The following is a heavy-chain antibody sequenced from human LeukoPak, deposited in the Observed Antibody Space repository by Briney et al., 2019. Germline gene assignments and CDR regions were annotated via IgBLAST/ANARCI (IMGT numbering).Heavy chain of an antibody. CDR3: TTDYIDYGDLARY. J-gene: IGHJ4*02. V-gene: IGHV3-15*01. CDR2: IKSKTDGGTT. Sequence: GGSLRLSCAASGLSFSNAWMSWVRQPPGKGLEWVGRIKSKTDGGTTDYAAPVKGRFTISRDDSKNTLYLQMSSLKTDDTAVYYCTTDYIDYGDLARYWGQGTLVTVSS. D-gene: IGHD4-17*01. CDR1: GLSFSNAW.